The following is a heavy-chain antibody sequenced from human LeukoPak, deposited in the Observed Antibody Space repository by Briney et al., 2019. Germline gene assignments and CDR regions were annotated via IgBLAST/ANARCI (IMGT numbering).Heavy chain of an antibody. J-gene: IGHJ5*02. CDR2: INPSGGST. V-gene: IGHV1-46*01. CDR3: ARAGGDKAAALDNWFDP. Sequence: GASVKVSCKASGYTFTSYYMHCVREAPGQGLEWMGIINPSGGSTSYAQKFQGRVTMTRDTSTSTVYMELSSLRSEDTAVYYCARAGGDKAAALDNWFDPWGQGTLVTVSS. CDR1: GYTFTSYY. D-gene: IGHD6-13*01.